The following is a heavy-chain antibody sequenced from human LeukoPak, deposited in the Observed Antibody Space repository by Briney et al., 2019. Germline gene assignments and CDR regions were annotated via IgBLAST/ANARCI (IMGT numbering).Heavy chain of an antibody. CDR3: ARDLRCSSSWYYYGMDV. D-gene: IGHD6-13*01. Sequence: SETPSLTCAVSGGSISSTDWWTWVRQPPGKGLEWIGEIYHSGSINYNPSLKSRVTISVDKSKHQFSLKLSSVTAADTAVYYCARDLRCSSSWYYYGMDVWGQGTTVTVSS. V-gene: IGHV4-4*02. J-gene: IGHJ6*02. CDR1: GGSISSTDW. CDR2: IYHSGSI.